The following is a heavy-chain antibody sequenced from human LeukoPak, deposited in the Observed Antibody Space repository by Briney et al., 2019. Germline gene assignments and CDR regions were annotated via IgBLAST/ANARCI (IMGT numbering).Heavy chain of an antibody. Sequence: SDTLSLTCSVSGHSLTNTDDLCAWLRQPPGKGPEWIAIVYYSGRSYYSPSLRSRVTISVDSSKTPFSLTFTSVTATDASTLYCARHLAGRQVRAYEYWGQGIPVMVSS. J-gene: IGHJ4*02. CDR3: ARHLAGRQVRAYEY. V-gene: IGHV4-39*01. CDR1: GHSLTNTDDL. D-gene: IGHD3-10*01. CDR2: VYYSGRS.